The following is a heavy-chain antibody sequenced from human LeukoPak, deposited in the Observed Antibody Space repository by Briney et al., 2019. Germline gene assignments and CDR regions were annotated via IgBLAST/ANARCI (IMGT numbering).Heavy chain of an antibody. Sequence: GGSLRLSRAASGFTFSSYAMHWVRQAPGKGLEWVAVISYDGSNYWYAGSVKGRFTISRDNSKNTLYLQMSSLRAEDTAVFYCARETEAFDNWGQGTLVTVSS. V-gene: IGHV3-30-3*01. CDR2: ISYDGSNY. J-gene: IGHJ4*02. CDR1: GFTFSSYA. CDR3: ARETEAFDN.